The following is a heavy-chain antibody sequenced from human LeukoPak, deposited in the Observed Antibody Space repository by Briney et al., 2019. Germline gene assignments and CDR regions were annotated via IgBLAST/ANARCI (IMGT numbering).Heavy chain of an antibody. D-gene: IGHD6-6*01. CDR3: TTDPGSYSSSPLYYYYYMDV. CDR2: IESKADGGTT. Sequence: PGGSLRLSCAASGFAFSNAWMSWVRQAPGKGLEWVGRIESKADGGTTDYAAPVKGRFTISRDDSKNTLYLQMNSLKTEDTAVYYCTTDPGSYSSSPLYYYYYMDVWGKGTTVTVSS. CDR1: GFAFSNAW. J-gene: IGHJ6*03. V-gene: IGHV3-15*04.